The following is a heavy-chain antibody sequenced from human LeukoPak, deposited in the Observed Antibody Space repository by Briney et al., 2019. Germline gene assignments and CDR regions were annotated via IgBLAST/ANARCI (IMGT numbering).Heavy chain of an antibody. J-gene: IGHJ6*02. CDR3: ARDTKVVVVAATSTDYYYYGMDV. V-gene: IGHV4-59*01. CDR2: IYHSGST. CDR1: GGSISSYY. Sequence: SETLSLTCTVSGGSISSYYWSWIRQPPGKGLEWIGYIYHSGSTYYNPSLKSRVTISVDTSKNQFSLKLSSVTAADTAVYYCARDTKVVVVAATSTDYYYYGMDVWGQGTTVTVSS. D-gene: IGHD2-15*01.